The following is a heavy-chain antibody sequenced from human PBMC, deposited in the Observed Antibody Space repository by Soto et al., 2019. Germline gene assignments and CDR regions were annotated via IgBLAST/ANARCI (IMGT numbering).Heavy chain of an antibody. CDR3: AKEGYSSRWYDSLLWLDP. Sequence: PGGSLRLSCAASGFTFSSYAMSWVRQAPGKGLEWVSAISGSGGSTYYADSVKGRFTISRDNSKNTLYLQMNSLRAEDTAVYYCAKEGYSSRWYDSLLWLDPWGQGTLVTVS. CDR1: GFTFSSYA. CDR2: ISGSGGST. J-gene: IGHJ5*02. V-gene: IGHV3-23*01. D-gene: IGHD6-13*01.